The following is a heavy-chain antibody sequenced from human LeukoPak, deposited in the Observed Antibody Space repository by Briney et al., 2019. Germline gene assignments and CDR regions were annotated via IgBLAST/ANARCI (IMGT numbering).Heavy chain of an antibody. D-gene: IGHD3-10*01. J-gene: IGHJ4*02. CDR2: IIGSGGST. CDR1: GFTFSSYA. V-gene: IGHV3-23*01. CDR3: AKGGSLWFGEVYYFDY. Sequence: GGSLSLSCAASGFTFSSYAMSWVRQAPGKGLEWVSAIIGSGGSTYYADSVKGRFTISRDNSKNTLYLQMNSLRAEDTAVYYCAKGGSLWFGEVYYFDYWGQGTLVTVSS.